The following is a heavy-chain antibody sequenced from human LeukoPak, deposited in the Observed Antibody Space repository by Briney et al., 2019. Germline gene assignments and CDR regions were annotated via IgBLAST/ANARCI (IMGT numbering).Heavy chain of an antibody. CDR1: GNTFPRYD. D-gene: IGHD3-10*01. CDR3: ARGRFPPGRHSGSGYFDRTWYFDV. V-gene: IGHV1-8*02. CDR2: MNFNSGDT. Sequence: ASVKVSCKAPGNTFPRYDVNWVRQASGQGLEWMGWMNFNSGDTGYAPKFQGRVTMTRNTSTDTAYMEMSSLNSADTAVYFCARGRFPPGRHSGSGYFDRTWYFDVWGRGTLVTVSS. J-gene: IGHJ2*01.